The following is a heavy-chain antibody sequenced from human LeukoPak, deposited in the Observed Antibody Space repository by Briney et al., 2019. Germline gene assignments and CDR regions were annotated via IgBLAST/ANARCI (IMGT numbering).Heavy chain of an antibody. CDR1: GGSISSYY. D-gene: IGHD6-19*01. CDR2: IFYSGST. Sequence: SETLSLTCTVSGGSISSYYWNWIRQPPGKGLEWIGYIFYSGSTNYNPSLKSRVTISVDTSKNQFSLKLSSVTAADTAVYYCARGGWYPESFQHWGQGALVTVSS. V-gene: IGHV4-59*01. J-gene: IGHJ1*01. CDR3: ARGGWYPESFQH.